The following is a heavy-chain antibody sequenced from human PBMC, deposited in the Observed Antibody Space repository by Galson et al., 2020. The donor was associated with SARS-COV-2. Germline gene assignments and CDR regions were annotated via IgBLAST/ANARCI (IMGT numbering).Heavy chain of an antibody. CDR3: ARDLLLWFGYGIDI. CDR1: GFTFSSYA. CDR2: ISYDGSNK. Sequence: LSLTCVASGFTFSSYAMHWVRQAPGKGLEWVAVISYDGSNKYYADSVKGRCTISRDNSKNTLYLQMNSLRAEDTAVYYCARDLLLWFGYGIDIWGQGTAVTV. V-gene: IGHV3-30-3*01. J-gene: IGHJ6*02. D-gene: IGHD3-10*01.